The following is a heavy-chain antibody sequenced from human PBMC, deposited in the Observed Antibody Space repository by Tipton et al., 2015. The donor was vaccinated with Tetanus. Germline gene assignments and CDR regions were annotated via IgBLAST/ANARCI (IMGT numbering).Heavy chain of an antibody. Sequence: TLSLTCSVSGASISSYYWNWIRQVPGKGLEWIGYTHHSGNTNYNPSLSGRVTTSVDTSKNQFSLKMSSVTAADTAVYYCARGLPREPFYFDYWGQGTLVTVSS. CDR1: GASISSYY. V-gene: IGHV4-59*01. D-gene: IGHD1-26*01. CDR2: THHSGNT. J-gene: IGHJ4*02. CDR3: ARGLPREPFYFDY.